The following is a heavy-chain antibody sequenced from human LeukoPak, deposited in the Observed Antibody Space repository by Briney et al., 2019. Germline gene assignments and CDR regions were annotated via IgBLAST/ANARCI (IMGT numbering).Heavy chain of an antibody. CDR2: ISWNSGSI. CDR3: AKDTGSGSYSYPFDY. D-gene: IGHD3-10*01. Sequence: PGRSLRLSCAASGFTFDDYAMHWVRQAPGKGLEWVSGISWNSGSIGYADSVKGRFTISRDNAKNSLYLQMNSLRAEDTALYYCAKDTGSGSYSYPFDYWGQGTLVTVSS. J-gene: IGHJ4*02. V-gene: IGHV3-9*01. CDR1: GFTFDDYA.